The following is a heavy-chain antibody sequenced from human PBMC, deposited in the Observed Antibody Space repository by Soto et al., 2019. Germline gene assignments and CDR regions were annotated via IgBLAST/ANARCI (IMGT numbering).Heavy chain of an antibody. CDR3: ARKGQRLVPAY. D-gene: IGHD6-13*01. CDR2: IYWDDDK. V-gene: IGHV2-5*02. J-gene: IGHJ4*02. CDR1: GFSLSTSGVG. Sequence: SGPTLVNPTQTLTLTCTFSGFSLSTSGVGVGWIRQPPGKALEWLALIYWDDDKRYSPSLKSRLTITKDTSKNQVVLTMTNMDPVDTATLNGARKGQRLVPAYWGQGTLVTVSS.